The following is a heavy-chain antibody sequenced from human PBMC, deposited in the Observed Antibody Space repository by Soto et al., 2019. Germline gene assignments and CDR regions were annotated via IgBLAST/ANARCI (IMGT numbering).Heavy chain of an antibody. D-gene: IGHD4-17*01. CDR2: LNPKSGYT. V-gene: IGHV1-8*01. CDR3: ARTHGDLDY. Sequence: QVQLVQSGAEVKKPGASVKVSCKASGYTFTNYDINWVRQASGQGLKWVGWLNPKSGYTGFAGKFQGRVTMTRNNFISTAYMELSSLTSEDTAVYYCARTHGDLDYWGQGTLVTVSS. CDR1: GYTFTNYD. J-gene: IGHJ4*02.